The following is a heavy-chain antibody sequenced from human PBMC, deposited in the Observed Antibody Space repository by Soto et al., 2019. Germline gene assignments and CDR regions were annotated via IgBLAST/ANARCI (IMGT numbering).Heavy chain of an antibody. CDR1: GYTFTSYG. J-gene: IGHJ6*03. Sequence: QVQLVQSGAEVKKPGASVKVSCKASGYTFTSYGISWVRQAPGQGLESMGWISAYNGNTNYAQKLQGRVTMTTDTSTSTAYMALRSLRSDDTAVYYCARQVWFGELLPYYYYYYMDVWGKGTTVTVSS. CDR3: ARQVWFGELLPYYYYYYMDV. D-gene: IGHD3-10*01. CDR2: ISAYNGNT. V-gene: IGHV1-18*01.